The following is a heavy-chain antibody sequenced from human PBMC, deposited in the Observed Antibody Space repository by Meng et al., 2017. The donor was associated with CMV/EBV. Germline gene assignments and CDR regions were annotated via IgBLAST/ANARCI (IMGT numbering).Heavy chain of an antibody. Sequence: VQLPEPGPGLVKPSQTLSLTCTVSGGSISSGDYYWSWIRQPPGKGLEWIGYIYYSGSTYYNPSLKSRVTISVDTSKNQFSLKLSSVTAADTAVYYCARVTSRVAGAFDYWGQGTLVTVSS. CDR2: IYYSGST. V-gene: IGHV4-30-4*08. CDR1: GGSISSGDYY. J-gene: IGHJ4*02. CDR3: ARVTSRVAGAFDY. D-gene: IGHD1-14*01.